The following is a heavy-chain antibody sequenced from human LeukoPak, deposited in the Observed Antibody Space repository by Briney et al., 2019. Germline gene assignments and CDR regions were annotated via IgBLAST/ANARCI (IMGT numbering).Heavy chain of an antibody. CDR3: ARDPRNLRITMVRGVQYNWFDP. D-gene: IGHD3-10*01. CDR2: INPNSGGT. J-gene: IGHJ5*02. CDR1: GYTFTGHY. Sequence: GASVKVSCKASGYTFTGHYMHWVRQASGQGLEWMGWINPNSGGTNYAQKFQGRVTMTRDTSTSTVYMELSSLRSEDTAVYYCARDPRNLRITMVRGVQYNWFDPWGQGTLVTVSS. V-gene: IGHV1-2*02.